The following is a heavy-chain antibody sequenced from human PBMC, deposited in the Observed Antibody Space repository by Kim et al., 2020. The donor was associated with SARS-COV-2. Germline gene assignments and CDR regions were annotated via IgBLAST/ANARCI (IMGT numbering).Heavy chain of an antibody. V-gene: IGHV3-30*04. D-gene: IGHD3-22*01. CDR3: ARGYYDSSGYSYGMDV. J-gene: IGHJ6*02. CDR1: GFTFSSYA. Sequence: GGSLRLSYAASGFTFSSYAMHWVRQAPGKGLEWVAVISYDGSNKYYADSVKGRFTISRDNSKNTLYLQMNSLRAEDTAVYYCARGYYDSSGYSYGMDVWGQGTTVTVSS. CDR2: ISYDGSNK.